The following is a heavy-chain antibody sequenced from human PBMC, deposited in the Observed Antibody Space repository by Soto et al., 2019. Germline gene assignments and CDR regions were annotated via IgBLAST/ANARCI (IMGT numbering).Heavy chain of an antibody. CDR1: GGTFSSYA. CDR2: IIPIFGTA. V-gene: IGHV1-69*13. CDR3: ARDLSDGPGDPGDY. J-gene: IGHJ4*02. D-gene: IGHD4-17*01. Sequence: SVKVSCKASGGTFSSYAISWVRQAPGQGLEWMGGIIPIFGTANYAQKFQGRVTITADESTSTAYMELSSLRSEDTAVYYCARDLSDGPGDPGDYWGQGTLVTVSS.